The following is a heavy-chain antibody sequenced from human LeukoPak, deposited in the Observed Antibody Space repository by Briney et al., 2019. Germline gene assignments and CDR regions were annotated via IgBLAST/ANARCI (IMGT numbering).Heavy chain of an antibody. D-gene: IGHD3-10*02. J-gene: IGHJ6*04. CDR3: AELGITMIGGV. Sequence: PGGSLRLSCAASGFTFSRYWMSWVRQAPGKGLEWVANIKQDGSEKYYADSVKGRFTISRDNAKNSLYLQMNSLRAEDTAVYYCAELGITMIGGVWGKGTTVTISS. CDR2: IKQDGSEK. CDR1: GFTFSRYW. V-gene: IGHV3-7*01.